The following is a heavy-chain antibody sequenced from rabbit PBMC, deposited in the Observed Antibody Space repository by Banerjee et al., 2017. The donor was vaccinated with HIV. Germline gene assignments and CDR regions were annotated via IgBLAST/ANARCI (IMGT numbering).Heavy chain of an antibody. V-gene: IGHV1S40*01. CDR1: GFSFNSNA. D-gene: IGHD6-1*01. CDR3: AREGGDANYGYAHANFNL. Sequence: QSLEESGGDLVQPGAYLTLTCTASGFSFNSNAMCWVRQAPGKGLEWIACIDSGATDYTTHATWANDRFTISKTSSITVSLQMTSLTAADTATYFCAREGGDANYGYAHANFNLWGPGTLVTVS. J-gene: IGHJ4*01. CDR2: IDSGATDYT.